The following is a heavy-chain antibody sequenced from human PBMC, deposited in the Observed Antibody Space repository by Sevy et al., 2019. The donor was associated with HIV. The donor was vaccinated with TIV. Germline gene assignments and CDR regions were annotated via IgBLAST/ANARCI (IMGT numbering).Heavy chain of an antibody. CDR2: VSYDGADT. V-gene: IGHV3-30*04. J-gene: IGHJ3*02. CDR1: GSTFSNYA. CDR3: ARFPPQRAFDI. Sequence: GGSLRLSCAASGSTFSNYAMHWVRQTPDRGLEWVAVVSYDGADTSYADSVKGRFTVSRDNSKSTLYLQMNSLGVDDSALYFCARFPPQRAFDIWGQGTTVTVSS.